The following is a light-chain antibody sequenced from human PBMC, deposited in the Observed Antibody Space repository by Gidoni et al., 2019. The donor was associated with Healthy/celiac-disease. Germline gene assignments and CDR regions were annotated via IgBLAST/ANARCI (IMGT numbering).Light chain of an antibody. Sequence: DIQMTQSPSSLSASVGDRVTITCRASQSISSYLNWYQQKPGKAPKLLIYAASSLQSGVPSRFSGSGYWTDLTLTISSLQPEDFATYYCQQSYSTPPTFGGGTKVEFK. CDR3: QQSYSTPPT. CDR2: AAS. V-gene: IGKV1-39*01. J-gene: IGKJ4*01. CDR1: QSISSY.